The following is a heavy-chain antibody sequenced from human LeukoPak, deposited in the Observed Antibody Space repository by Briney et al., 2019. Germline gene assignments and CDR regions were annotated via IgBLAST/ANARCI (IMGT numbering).Heavy chain of an antibody. Sequence: GGSLRPSCAASGFTFSSYAMSWVRQAPGKGLEWVSAISGSGGSTYYADSVKGRFTNSRDNSKNTLYLQMNSLRAEDTAVYYCAKVENYYGSGGNDYWGQGTLVTVSS. CDR3: AKVENYYGSGGNDY. CDR2: ISGSGGST. J-gene: IGHJ4*02. V-gene: IGHV3-23*01. CDR1: GFTFSSYA. D-gene: IGHD3-10*01.